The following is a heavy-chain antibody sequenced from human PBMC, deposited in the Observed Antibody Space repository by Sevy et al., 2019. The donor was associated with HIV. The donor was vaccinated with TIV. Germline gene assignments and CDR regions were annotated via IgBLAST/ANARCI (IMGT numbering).Heavy chain of an antibody. CDR1: GYSFTSYW. CDR3: ARRRIAAAGDDAFDI. J-gene: IGHJ3*02. V-gene: IGHV5-51*01. Sequence: GESLKISCKGSGYSFTSYWIGWVRQMPGKGLEWMGIIYPGDSDTRYSPSFQGQVTISAAKSISTAYRQWSSLKASDTAMYSCARRRIAAAGDDAFDIWGQGTMVTVSS. D-gene: IGHD6-13*01. CDR2: IYPGDSDT.